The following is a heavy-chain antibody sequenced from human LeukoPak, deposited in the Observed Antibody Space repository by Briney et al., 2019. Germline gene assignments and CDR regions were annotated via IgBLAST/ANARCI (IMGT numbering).Heavy chain of an antibody. CDR1: GGSISSYY. J-gene: IGHJ6*03. CDR2: IYTSGST. Sequence: PSETLSLTCTVSGGSISSYYWSWIRQLPGKGLEWIGYIYTSGSTDYNPSLKSRVTISVDTSKNQFSLKLSSVTAADTAVYYCARGPRYNWNYSYYMDVWGKGTTVTVSS. CDR3: ARGPRYNWNYSYYMDV. V-gene: IGHV4-4*09. D-gene: IGHD1-7*01.